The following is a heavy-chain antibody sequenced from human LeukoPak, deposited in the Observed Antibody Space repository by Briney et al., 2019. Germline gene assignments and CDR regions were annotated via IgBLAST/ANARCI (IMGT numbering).Heavy chain of an antibody. CDR3: ARERNYYDSSGYYYYPY. D-gene: IGHD3-22*01. CDR1: GGTFSSYA. J-gene: IGHJ4*02. Sequence: ASVKVSCKASGGTFSSYAISWVRQAPGQGLEWMGGIIPIFGTANYAQKFQGRVTITADESTGTAYMELSSLRSEDTAVYYCARERNYYDSSGYYYYPYWGQGTLVTVSS. CDR2: IIPIFGTA. V-gene: IGHV1-69*01.